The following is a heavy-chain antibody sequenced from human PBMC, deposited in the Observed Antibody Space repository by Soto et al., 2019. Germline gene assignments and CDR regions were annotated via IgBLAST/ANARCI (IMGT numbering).Heavy chain of an antibody. CDR3: AKGIVEGVSAADY. D-gene: IGHD3-22*01. V-gene: IGHV3-66*01. Sequence: EVQLVESGGGLVQPGGSLRLSCAASGFTVSTNHVNWVRQAPGKGLEWVSVIRSGGDTFYADSVKGRFTISRDNSKNTLYLQMNSLRAEDTAMYYCAKGIVEGVSAADYWGQGTLVTVSS. CDR1: GFTVSTNH. CDR2: IRSGGDT. J-gene: IGHJ4*02.